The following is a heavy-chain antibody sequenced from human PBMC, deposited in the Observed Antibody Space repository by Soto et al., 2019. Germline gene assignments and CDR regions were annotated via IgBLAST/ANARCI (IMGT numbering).Heavy chain of an antibody. D-gene: IGHD3-10*01. V-gene: IGHV3-48*03. CDR1: GFAFSSYE. CDR2: ISSTSATI. J-gene: IGHJ6*02. CDR3: ARAAGIMTRGFHGMDV. Sequence: GGSLRLSCTASGFAFSSYEMNWVRQAPGKGPEWVSYISSTSATIHYVDSVKGRFTISRDNAKNSVYPQMNSLRAEDSAIYYCARAAGIMTRGFHGMDVWGQGTTVTVSS.